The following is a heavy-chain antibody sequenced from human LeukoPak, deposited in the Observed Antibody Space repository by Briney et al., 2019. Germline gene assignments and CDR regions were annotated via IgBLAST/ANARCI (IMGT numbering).Heavy chain of an antibody. CDR3: ARARGVVVVAATNWFDP. Sequence: SETLSLTCTVSGGSISSSSYYWGWIRQPPGKGLEWIGSIYYSGSTYYNPSLKSRVTISVDTSKNQFSLKLSSVTAADTAVYYCARARGVVVVAATNWFDPWGQGTLVTVSS. V-gene: IGHV4-39*07. D-gene: IGHD2-15*01. CDR2: IYYSGST. CDR1: GGSISSSSYY. J-gene: IGHJ5*02.